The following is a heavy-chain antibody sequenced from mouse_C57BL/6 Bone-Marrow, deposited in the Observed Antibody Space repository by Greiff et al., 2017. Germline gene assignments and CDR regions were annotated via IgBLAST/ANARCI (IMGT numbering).Heavy chain of an antibody. CDR3: ARGDYYGNSPLAY. J-gene: IGHJ3*01. CDR1: GYAFTNYL. V-gene: IGHV1-54*01. D-gene: IGHD2-1*01. CDR2: INPGSGGT. Sequence: QVHVKQSGAELVRPGTSVKVSCKASGYAFTNYLIEWVKQRPGQGLEWIGVINPGSGGTNYNEKFKGKATLTADKSSSTAYMQLSSLTSEDSAVYVCARGDYYGNSPLAYWGQGTLVTVSA.